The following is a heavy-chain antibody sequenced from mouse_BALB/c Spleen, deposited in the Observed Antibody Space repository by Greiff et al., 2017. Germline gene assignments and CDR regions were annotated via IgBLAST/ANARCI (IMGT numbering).Heavy chain of an antibody. CDR3: AGGWSSSFAY. J-gene: IGHJ3*01. CDR1: GFSFTDYY. Sequence: EVQLVESGGGLVQPGGSLRLSCATSGFSFTDYYMSWVRQPPGKALEWLGFIRNKANGYTTEYSASVKGRFTISRDNSQSILYLQMNTLRAEDSATYYCAGGWSSSFAYWGQGTLVTVSA. CDR2: IRNKANGYTT. V-gene: IGHV7-3*02.